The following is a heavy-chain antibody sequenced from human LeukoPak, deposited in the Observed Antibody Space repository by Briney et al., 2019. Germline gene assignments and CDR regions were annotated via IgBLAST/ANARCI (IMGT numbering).Heavy chain of an antibody. CDR2: ISGSGGST. CDR3: AKFLLVRGYYFDY. V-gene: IGHV3-23*01. Sequence: GGSLRLSCAASGFTFSSYGMSWVRQAPGKGLGWVSAISGSGGSTYYADSVKGRFTISRDNSKNTLYLQMNSLRAEDTAVYYCAKFLLVRGYYFDYWGQGTLVTVSS. CDR1: GFTFSSYG. J-gene: IGHJ4*02. D-gene: IGHD6-13*01.